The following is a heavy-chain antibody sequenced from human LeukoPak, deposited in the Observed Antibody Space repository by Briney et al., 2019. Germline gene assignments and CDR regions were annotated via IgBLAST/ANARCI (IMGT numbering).Heavy chain of an antibody. CDR2: MNPNSGNT. D-gene: IGHD6-13*01. Sequence: ASVKVSCKASGYTFTSYGINWVRQATGQGLEWMGWMNPNSGNTGYAQKFQGRVTMTRNTSISTAYTELSSLRSEDTAVYYCARGAEYSSSWFPVRYYYGMDVWGQGTTVTVSS. J-gene: IGHJ6*02. CDR1: GYTFTSYG. V-gene: IGHV1-8*02. CDR3: ARGAEYSSSWFPVRYYYGMDV.